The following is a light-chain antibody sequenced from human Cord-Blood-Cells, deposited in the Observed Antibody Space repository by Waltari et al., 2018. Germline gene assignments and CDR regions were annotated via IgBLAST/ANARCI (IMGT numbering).Light chain of an antibody. CDR2: DVS. CDR3: SSYTSSSTLV. CDR1: SRDVGGYNY. J-gene: IGLJ2*01. V-gene: IGLV2-14*01. Sequence: QSALTQPASVPGSPGQPITISCTGTSRDVGGYNYVSWYQQHPGKAPKLMIYDVSRRPSGVSNRFSGSKSGNTASLTISGLQAEDEADYYCSSYTSSSTLVFGGGTKLTVL.